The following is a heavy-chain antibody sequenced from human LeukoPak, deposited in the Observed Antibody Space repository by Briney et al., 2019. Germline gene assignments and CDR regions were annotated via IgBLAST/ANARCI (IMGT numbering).Heavy chain of an antibody. V-gene: IGHV4-34*01. CDR1: AGSINFFN. CDR3: ARSIEVVIITAFDS. CDR2: IDHSGST. D-gene: IGHD3-22*01. J-gene: IGHJ4*02. Sequence: SETLSLTCTVSAGSINFFNWSWRRQPPGKGLEWIGEIDHSGSTNYNPSLKSRVTISVDTSKNQFSLKPSSVTAADTAVYYCARSIEVVIITAFDSCGQRTLVTVSS.